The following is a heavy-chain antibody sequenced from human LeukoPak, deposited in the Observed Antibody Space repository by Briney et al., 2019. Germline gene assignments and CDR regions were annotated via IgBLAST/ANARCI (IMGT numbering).Heavy chain of an antibody. D-gene: IGHD3-10*01. CDR1: GYTFTSYY. CDR2: INPSGGST. Sequence: EASVKVSCKASGYTFTSYYMHWVRQAPGQGLEWMGIINPSGGSTSYAQKFQERVTITRDMSTSTAYMELSSLRSEDTAVYYCAADVRITMAYWGQGTLVTVSS. J-gene: IGHJ4*02. V-gene: IGHV1-46*01. CDR3: AADVRITMAY.